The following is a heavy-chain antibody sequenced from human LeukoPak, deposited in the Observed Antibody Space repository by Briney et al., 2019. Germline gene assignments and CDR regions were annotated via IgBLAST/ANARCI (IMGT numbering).Heavy chain of an antibody. CDR1: GFTFDDYA. CDR2: ISWNSGSI. Sequence: GGSLRLSCAASGFTFDDYAMHWVRQAPGKGLEWVSGISWNSGSIGYADSVKGRFTISRDNAKNSLYLQMNSLRAEDTAFYYCAKGSGSGTSSFDYWGQGTLVTVSS. D-gene: IGHD3-10*01. J-gene: IGHJ4*02. CDR3: AKGSGSGTSSFDY. V-gene: IGHV3-9*01.